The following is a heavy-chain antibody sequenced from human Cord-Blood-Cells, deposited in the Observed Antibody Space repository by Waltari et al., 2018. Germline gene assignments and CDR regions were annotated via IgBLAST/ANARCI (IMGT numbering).Heavy chain of an antibody. D-gene: IGHD3-22*01. CDR3: ATWLGDSSGYSLDY. CDR2: FEPEDGRT. V-gene: IGHV1-24*01. J-gene: IGHJ4*02. CDR1: GYTLTELS. Sequence: QVQLVQSGAEVKKPGASVKVSCKVSGYTLTELSMHWVRQAPGKGLEWMGGFEPEDGRTIYAQKFQGRVTMTEDTSTDTAYMELSSLRSEDTAVYYCATWLGDSSGYSLDYWGQGTLVTVAS.